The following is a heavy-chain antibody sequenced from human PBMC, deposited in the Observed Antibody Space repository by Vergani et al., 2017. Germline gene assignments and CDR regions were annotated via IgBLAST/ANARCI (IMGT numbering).Heavy chain of an antibody. V-gene: IGHV1-69*02. CDR2: IIPILGIA. CDR3: ARSGVVVPAAIGGWFDP. J-gene: IGHJ5*02. CDR1: GGTFSSYT. Sequence: QVQLVQSGAEVKKPGSSVKVSCKASGGTFSSYTISWVRQAPGQGLEWMGRIIPILGIANYAQKFQGRVTITAGKSTSTAYMELSSLRSEDTAVYYCARSGVVVPAAIGGWFDPWGQGSLVTVSS. D-gene: IGHD2-2*02.